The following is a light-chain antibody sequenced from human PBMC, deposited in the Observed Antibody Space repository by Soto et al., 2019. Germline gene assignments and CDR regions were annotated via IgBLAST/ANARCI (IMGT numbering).Light chain of an antibody. J-gene: IGKJ5*01. CDR1: QSVNSR. CDR2: GAS. CDR3: QQYGSAPIT. V-gene: IGKV3-20*01. Sequence: TLSLSPGERATLSCRASQSVNSRLDWYQQKPGQAPRLLIYGASSRATGFPDRFSGSGSGTDFTLTISRLEPEDFAMYYCQQYGSAPITFGQGTRLEI.